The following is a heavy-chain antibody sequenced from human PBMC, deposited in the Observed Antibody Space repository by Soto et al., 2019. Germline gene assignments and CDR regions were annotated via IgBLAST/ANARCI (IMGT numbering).Heavy chain of an antibody. J-gene: IGHJ5*02. V-gene: IGHV5-51*01. Sequence: GESLKISCKGSGYSFTNHWIGWVRQMPGKGLEWMGIIYPGDSDTRYSPSFQGKVTISADKSITTAYLQWSSLKASDTAIYYCARTYCSGGSCYFGVNWFDPWGQGTLVTVSS. CDR3: ARTYCSGGSCYFGVNWFDP. CDR1: GYSFTNHW. CDR2: IYPGDSDT. D-gene: IGHD2-15*01.